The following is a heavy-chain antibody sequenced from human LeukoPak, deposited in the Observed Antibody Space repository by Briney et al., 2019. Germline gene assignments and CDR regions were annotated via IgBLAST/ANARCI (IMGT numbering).Heavy chain of an antibody. D-gene: IGHD3-16*02. CDR3: ARSADYRTYFDY. V-gene: IGHV4-61*08. CDR1: GGSISSGGYS. CDR2: IYYSGST. J-gene: IGHJ4*02. Sequence: PSETLSLTCAVSGGSISSGGYSWSWIRQPPGKGLEWIGYIYYSGSTNYNPSLRSRVTISVDTSKNQFSLKLSSVTAADTAVYYCARSADYRTYFDYRGQGTLVTVSS.